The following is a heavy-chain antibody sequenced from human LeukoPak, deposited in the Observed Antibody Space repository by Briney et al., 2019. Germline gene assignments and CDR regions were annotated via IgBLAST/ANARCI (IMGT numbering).Heavy chain of an antibody. CDR3: ASLVVVAATPSWFDP. CDR1: GGSISSSSYY. CDR2: IYYSGST. D-gene: IGHD2-15*01. Sequence: PSETLSLTCTVSGGSISSSSYYWGWIRQPPGKGLEWIGSIYYSGSTYYNPSLKSRVTISVDTSKNQFSLKLSSVTAADTAVYYCASLVVVAATPSWFDPWGQGTLVTVSS. V-gene: IGHV4-39*07. J-gene: IGHJ5*02.